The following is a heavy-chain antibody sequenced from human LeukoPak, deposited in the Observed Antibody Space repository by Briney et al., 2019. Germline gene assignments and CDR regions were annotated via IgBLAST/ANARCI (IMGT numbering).Heavy chain of an antibody. J-gene: IGHJ5*02. V-gene: IGHV4-59*01. CDR3: ARTAVAVLGGFDP. Sequence: SETLSLTCTVSGGSISSYYWSWIRQPPGKGLEWNGYIYYSGSTNYNPSLKRRVTISVASSKNQSSLQLSSVTAADTAVYYCARTAVAVLGGFDPWGQGTLVTVSS. CDR2: IYYSGST. CDR1: GGSISSYY. D-gene: IGHD6-19*01.